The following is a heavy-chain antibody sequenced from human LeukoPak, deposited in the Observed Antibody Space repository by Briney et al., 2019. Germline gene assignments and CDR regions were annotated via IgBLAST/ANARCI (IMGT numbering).Heavy chain of an antibody. CDR3: AKEYCSNSVCHSLDY. CDR1: GFTFTNYG. J-gene: IGHJ4*02. CDR2: ISYDGSNK. Sequence: GGSLRLSCTTSGFTFTNYGINWVRQAPGKGLEWVAVISYDGSNKYYADSVKGRFTFSRDNSKNTLYLQMNSLRAEDTAVYYCAKEYCSNSVCHSLDYWGQGTLVTVSS. D-gene: IGHD2-8*01. V-gene: IGHV3-30*18.